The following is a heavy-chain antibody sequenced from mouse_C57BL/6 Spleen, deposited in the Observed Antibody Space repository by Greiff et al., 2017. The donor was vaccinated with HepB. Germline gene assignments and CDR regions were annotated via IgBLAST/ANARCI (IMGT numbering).Heavy chain of an antibody. CDR3: ARSPIYYDYYYAMDY. V-gene: IGHV1-53*01. J-gene: IGHJ4*01. Sequence: QVQLQQSGTELVKPGASVKLSCKASGYTFTSYWMHWVKQRPGQGLEWIGNINPSNGGTNYNEKFKSKATLTVDKSSSTAYMQLSSLTSEDSAVYYCARSPIYYDYYYAMDYWGQGTSVTVSS. D-gene: IGHD2-4*01. CDR1: GYTFTSYW. CDR2: INPSNGGT.